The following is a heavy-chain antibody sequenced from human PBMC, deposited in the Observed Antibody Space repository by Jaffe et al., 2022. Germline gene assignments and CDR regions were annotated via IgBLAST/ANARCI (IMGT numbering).Heavy chain of an antibody. V-gene: IGHV3-23*01. CDR3: AKDLAYYYGSGSYRGGY. D-gene: IGHD3-10*01. CDR2: ISGSGGST. J-gene: IGHJ4*02. CDR1: GFTFSSYA. Sequence: EVQLLESGGGLVQPGGSLRLSCAASGFTFSSYAMSWVRQAPGKGLEWVSAISGSGGSTYYADSVKGRFTISRDNSKNTLYLQMNSLRAEDTAVYYCAKDLAYYYGSGSYRGGYWGQGTLVTVSS.